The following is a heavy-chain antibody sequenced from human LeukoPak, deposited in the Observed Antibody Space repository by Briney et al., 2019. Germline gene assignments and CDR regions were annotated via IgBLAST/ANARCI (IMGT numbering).Heavy chain of an antibody. CDR1: VGSISTYY. J-gene: IGHJ4*02. CDR2: IYYTGST. V-gene: IGHV4-59*01. CDR3: ARGDSSSWYLFDY. Sequence: SETLSLTCTVSVGSISTYYWSWIRQPPGKGLEWIGYIYYTGSTNYNPSLKSRVTISVDTSENQFSLKLTSVTAVDTAVYYCARGDSSSWYLFDYWGRGTLVTVSS. D-gene: IGHD6-13*01.